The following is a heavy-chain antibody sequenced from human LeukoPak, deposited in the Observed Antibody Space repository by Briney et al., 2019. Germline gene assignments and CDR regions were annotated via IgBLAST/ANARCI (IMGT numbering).Heavy chain of an antibody. D-gene: IGHD1-26*01. V-gene: IGHV1-24*01. CDR3: ATVGPHNEWELTD. Sequence: GASVKVSCKVSGYALTELSMHWVRQAPGKGLEWMGGFDPEDGETIYAQKFQGRVTMTEDTSTDTAYMELSSLRSEDTAVYYCATVGPHNEWELTDWGQGTLVTVSS. CDR2: FDPEDGET. J-gene: IGHJ4*02. CDR1: GYALTELS.